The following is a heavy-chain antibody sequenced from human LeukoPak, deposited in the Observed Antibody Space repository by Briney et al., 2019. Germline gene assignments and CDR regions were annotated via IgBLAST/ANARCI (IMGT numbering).Heavy chain of an antibody. CDR3: ARGGSYPFDY. CDR2: IYYSGST. V-gene: IGHV4-59*01. D-gene: IGHD1-26*01. CDR1: GGSISSYY. J-gene: IGHJ4*02. Sequence: PSETLSLTCTVSGGSISSYYWSWLRQPPGKGLEWIGYIYYSGSTNYNPSLKSRVTISVDTSKNQFSLKLSSVTAADTAVYYCARGGSYPFDYWGQGTLVTVSS.